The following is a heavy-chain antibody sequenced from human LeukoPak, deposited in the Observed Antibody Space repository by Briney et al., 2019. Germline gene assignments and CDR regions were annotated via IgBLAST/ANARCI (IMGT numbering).Heavy chain of an antibody. J-gene: IGHJ4*02. Sequence: GGSLRLSCAASGFTFSSYAMHWVRQAPGKGLEYVSAISNSGGSTYYANSVRGRFTISRDNSKNTLYLQMDSLRAEDMAVYYCARRYYGSGSYQIDYWGQGTLVTVSS. D-gene: IGHD3-10*01. CDR3: ARRYYGSGSYQIDY. CDR2: ISNSGGST. V-gene: IGHV3-64*01. CDR1: GFTFSSYA.